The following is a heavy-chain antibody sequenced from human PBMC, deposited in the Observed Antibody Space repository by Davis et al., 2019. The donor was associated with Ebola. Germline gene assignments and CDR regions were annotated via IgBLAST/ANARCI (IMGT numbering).Heavy chain of an antibody. CDR1: GFTFSSYG. V-gene: IGHV3-30*18. CDR2: ISYDGSNK. J-gene: IGHJ6*02. CDR3: AKDAAPVGARVYYYGMDV. Sequence: PGGSLRLSCAASGFTFSSYGMHWVRQAPGKGLEWVAVISYDGSNKYYADSVKGRFTISRDNSKNTLYLQMNSLRAEDTAVYYCAKDAAPVGARVYYYGMDVWGQGTTVTVSS. D-gene: IGHD1-26*01.